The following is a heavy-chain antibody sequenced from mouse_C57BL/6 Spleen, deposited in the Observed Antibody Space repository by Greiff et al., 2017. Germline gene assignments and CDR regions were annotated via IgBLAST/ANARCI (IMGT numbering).Heavy chain of an antibody. CDR2: ISDGGSYT. J-gene: IGHJ4*01. V-gene: IGHV5-4*03. CDR1: GLTFSSYA. D-gene: IGHD1-1*01. CDR3: ARGNYGSSLYAMDY. Sequence: EVMLVESGGGLVKPGGSLKLSCAASGLTFSSYAMSWVRQTPEKRLEWVATISDGGSYTYYPDNVKGRFTISRDNAKNNLYLQMSHLKSEDTAMYYCARGNYGSSLYAMDYWGQGTSVTVSS.